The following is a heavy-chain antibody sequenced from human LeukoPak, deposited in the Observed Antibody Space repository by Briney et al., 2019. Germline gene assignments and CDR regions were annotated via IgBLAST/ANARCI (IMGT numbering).Heavy chain of an antibody. V-gene: IGHV3-23*01. CDR1: GFTFGSYA. D-gene: IGHD6-19*01. CDR3: AKDRTGYTSGQGYFDY. CDR2: IGSSAGTT. Sequence: GGSLRLSCAASGFTFGSYAMSWVRQAPGKGLEWVSGIGSSAGTTYYADSVEGRFSISRDNSKNTLFLQMNSLRAEDTAVYFCAKDRTGYTSGQGYFDYWGQGVLVTVSS. J-gene: IGHJ4*02.